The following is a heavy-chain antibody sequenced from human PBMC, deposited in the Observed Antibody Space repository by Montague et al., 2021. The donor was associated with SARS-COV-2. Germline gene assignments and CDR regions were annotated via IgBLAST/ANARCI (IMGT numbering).Heavy chain of an antibody. CDR3: ARTSKLRESSSGNYYYHAMDV. D-gene: IGHD3-16*01. V-gene: IGHV4-39*02. Sequence: SETLSLTCNVSGGSISSSTYYWGWIRQPPGKGLEWIGNLYNGGTTYYSPSLKSRVTISVDTSKNHFSLNMASVTAADTAVYYCARTSKLRESSSGNYYYHAMDVWGQGTPVTVSS. J-gene: IGHJ6*02. CDR2: LYNGGTT. CDR1: GGSISSSTYY.